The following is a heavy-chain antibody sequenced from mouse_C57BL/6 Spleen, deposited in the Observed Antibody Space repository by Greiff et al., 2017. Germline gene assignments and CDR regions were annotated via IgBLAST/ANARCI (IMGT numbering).Heavy chain of an antibody. CDR1: GYSITSGYY. Sequence: EVKVEESGPGLVKPSQSLSLTCSVTGYSITSGYYWNWIRQFPGNKLEWMGYISYDGSNNYNPSLKNRISITRDTSKNQFFLKLNSVTTEDTATYYCARDKTTVVEGYFDVWGTGTTVTVSS. V-gene: IGHV3-6*01. D-gene: IGHD1-1*01. J-gene: IGHJ1*03. CDR3: ARDKTTVVEGYFDV. CDR2: ISYDGSN.